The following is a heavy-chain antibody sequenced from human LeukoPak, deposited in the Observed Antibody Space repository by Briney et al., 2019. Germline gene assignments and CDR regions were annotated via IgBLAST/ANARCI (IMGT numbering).Heavy chain of an antibody. CDR1: GFTFSSYS. V-gene: IGHV3-15*01. CDR3: STGTWSTSPFYYYGLNV. J-gene: IGHJ6*02. CDR2: IKSKIDGGTT. Sequence: GGSLRLSCAASGFTFSSYSMTWARQAPGKWLEWVGRIKSKIDGGTTDYTAPVKGRFTISGDDSKNMVYLQMNSLKTEGTAVYYCSTGTWSTSPFYYYGLNVWGQGTTVTVSS. D-gene: IGHD2/OR15-2a*01.